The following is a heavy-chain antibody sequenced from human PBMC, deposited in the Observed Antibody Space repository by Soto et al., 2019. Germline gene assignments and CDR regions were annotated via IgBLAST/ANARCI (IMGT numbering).Heavy chain of an antibody. D-gene: IGHD5-18*01. CDR3: ARGYTQFDY. V-gene: IGHV3-21*06. CDR2: ISSSSNYI. Sequence: EVQLVESGGGLVRPGGSLRLSCVTSGFTFISHTMNWVRQAPEKGLEWVSSISSSSNYIYYADSVKGRFTISRDNAKSFLYLQMDSLRAEDTAVYYCARGYTQFDYCGQGTLVTVSS. CDR1: GFTFISHT. J-gene: IGHJ4*02.